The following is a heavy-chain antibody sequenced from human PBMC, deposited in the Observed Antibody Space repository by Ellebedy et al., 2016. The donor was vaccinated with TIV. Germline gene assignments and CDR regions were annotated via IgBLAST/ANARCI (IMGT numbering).Heavy chain of an antibody. V-gene: IGHV1-2*02. D-gene: IGHD3-9*01. CDR1: GYTFTGYY. Sequence: AASVKVSCKASGYTFTGYYMHWVRQAPGQGLEWMGWINPNSGGTNYAQKFQGRVTMTRDTSISTAYMELSRLRSDDTAVYYCALSYDILTGSWGYWGQGTLVTVSS. CDR2: INPNSGGT. CDR3: ALSYDILTGSWGY. J-gene: IGHJ4*02.